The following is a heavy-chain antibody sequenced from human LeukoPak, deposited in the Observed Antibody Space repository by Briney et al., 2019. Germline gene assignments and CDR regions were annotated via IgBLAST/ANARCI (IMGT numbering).Heavy chain of an antibody. CDR1: GFTFSSYS. J-gene: IGHJ3*02. D-gene: IGHD2-21*02. CDR2: ISSSSSYI. V-gene: IGHV3-21*01. CDR3: ARETYDYTGDSFAFDI. Sequence: KPGGSLRLSCAASGFTFSSYSMNWVRQAPGKGLEWVSSISSSSSYIYYADSVKGRFTISRDNAQNTLVLQMNSLSAEDTAVYYCARETYDYTGDSFAFDIWGQGTTVTVSS.